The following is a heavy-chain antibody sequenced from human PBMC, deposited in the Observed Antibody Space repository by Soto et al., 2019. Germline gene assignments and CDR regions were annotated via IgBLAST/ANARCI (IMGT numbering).Heavy chain of an antibody. J-gene: IGHJ4*02. Sequence: EVQILESGGDSVQPGGSLRLSCAISGFTFRSYAMSWVRQAPGKGLEWVSGISGTGGSTYYADSVKGRFTISRDNSKKTLYLQMNSVRAEDTALYNCAKASVMVQIFYFENWCQEPRVTVTS. CDR1: GFTFRSYA. CDR3: AKASVMVQIFYFEN. CDR2: ISGTGGST. V-gene: IGHV3-23*01. D-gene: IGHD1-1*01.